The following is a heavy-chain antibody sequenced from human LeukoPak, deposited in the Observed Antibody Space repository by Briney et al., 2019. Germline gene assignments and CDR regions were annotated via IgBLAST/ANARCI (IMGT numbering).Heavy chain of an antibody. D-gene: IGHD1-14*01. J-gene: IGHJ4*02. Sequence: SETLSLTCAVYGGSFSGYYWSWIRQPPGKGLEWIGEINHCGSTNYNPSLKSRVTISVDTSKNQFSLKLSSVTAADTAVYYCHTSPRGEPRSSRARDYWGQGTLVTVSS. V-gene: IGHV4-34*01. CDR3: HTSPRGEPRSSRARDY. CDR1: GGSFSGYY. CDR2: INHCGST.